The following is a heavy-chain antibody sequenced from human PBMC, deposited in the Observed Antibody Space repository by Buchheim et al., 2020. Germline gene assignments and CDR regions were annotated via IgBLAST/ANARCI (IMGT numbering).Heavy chain of an antibody. V-gene: IGHV3-11*05. CDR2: ISSTSSYT. J-gene: IGHJ4*02. CDR3: ARTETDRSTYFDY. CDR1: GFTFSDYY. Sequence: QVQLVESGGGLVKPGGSLRLSCAASGFTFSDYYMSWIRQAPGKGLEWVSDISSTSSYTNYADSVKGRFSISRDNAKNALYPQMNSLRVEDTAVYYCARTETDRSTYFDYWGQGTL. D-gene: IGHD1-14*01.